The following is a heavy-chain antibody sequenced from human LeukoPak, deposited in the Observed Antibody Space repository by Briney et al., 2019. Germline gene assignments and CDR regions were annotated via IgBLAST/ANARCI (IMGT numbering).Heavy chain of an antibody. CDR3: ARVTLDSSGWFDY. Sequence: SVKVSCKASGYTFTGYYMHWVRQAPGQGLEWMGRINPNSGGTNYAQKFQGRVTTTRDTSISTAYMELSRLRSDDTAVYYCARVTLDSSGWFDYWGQGTLVTVSS. D-gene: IGHD3-22*01. V-gene: IGHV1-2*06. CDR2: INPNSGGT. J-gene: IGHJ4*02. CDR1: GYTFTGYY.